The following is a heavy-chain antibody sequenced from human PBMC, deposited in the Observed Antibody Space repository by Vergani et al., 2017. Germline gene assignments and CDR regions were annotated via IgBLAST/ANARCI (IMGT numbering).Heavy chain of an antibody. J-gene: IGHJ1*01. CDR3: ARPSGGYYDSSGYPSEYFQH. V-gene: IGHV5-10-1*03. D-gene: IGHD3-22*01. Sequence: EVQLVQSGAEVKKPGESLRISCKGSGYSFTSYWISWVRQMPGKGLEWMGRIDPSDSYTNYSPSFHGHVTISADKSISTAYLQWSSLKASDTAMYYCARPSGGYYDSSGYPSEYFQHWGQGTLVTVSS. CDR2: IDPSDSYT. CDR1: GYSFTSYW.